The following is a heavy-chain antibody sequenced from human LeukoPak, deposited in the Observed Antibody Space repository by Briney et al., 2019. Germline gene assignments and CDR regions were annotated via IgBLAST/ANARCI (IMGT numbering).Heavy chain of an antibody. D-gene: IGHD3-10*01. CDR2: SDGTTT. V-gene: IGHV3-74*01. CDR3: ARFAYDSGSLS. CDR1: GFTFSRYW. Sequence: GGSLRLSCAASGFTFSRYWMHWVRQTPGEGLVWVSRSDGTTTTYADSVKGRFTISRDNARNTLYLQMSSLRAEDTAVYYCARFAYDSGSLSWGQGALVTVSS. J-gene: IGHJ5*02.